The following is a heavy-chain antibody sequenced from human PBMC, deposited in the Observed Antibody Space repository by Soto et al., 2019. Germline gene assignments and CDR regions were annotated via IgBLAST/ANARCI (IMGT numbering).Heavy chain of an antibody. J-gene: IGHJ5*02. CDR1: GFTFSNAW. CDR2: IKSKTDGGTT. Sequence: GGSLRLSCAASGFTFSNAWMNWVRQAPGKGLEWVGRIKSKTDGGTTDYAAPVKGRFTISRDDSKNTLYLQMNSLKTEDTAVYYCTPLTRHYYDVNWFDPWGQGTLVTVSS. D-gene: IGHD3-22*01. V-gene: IGHV3-15*07. CDR3: TPLTRHYYDVNWFDP.